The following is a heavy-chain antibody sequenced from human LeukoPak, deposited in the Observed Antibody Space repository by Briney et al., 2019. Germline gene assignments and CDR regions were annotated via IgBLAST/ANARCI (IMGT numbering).Heavy chain of an antibody. CDR1: GGSISSYY. CDR3: ARHVSGGTPYYFDY. Sequence: SETLSLTCTVSGGSISSYYWGWIRQPPGKGLEWIGYIYTSGSTNYNPSLKSRVTISVDTSKNQFSLKLSSVTAADTAVYYCARHVSGGTPYYFDYWGQGTLVTVSS. V-gene: IGHV4-4*09. J-gene: IGHJ4*02. D-gene: IGHD1-26*01. CDR2: IYTSGST.